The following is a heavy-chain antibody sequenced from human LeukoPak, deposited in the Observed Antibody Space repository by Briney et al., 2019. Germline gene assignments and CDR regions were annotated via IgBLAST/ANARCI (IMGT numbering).Heavy chain of an antibody. Sequence: GGSLRLSREASAFTLSSYNMNWVRQAPGKGLEWISSISSGSTYMNYADSVKGRFTISRDNAKNSLYLQMNSLRAEDTAVYYCAKSGSMVSTSFDFWGQGTLVTVSS. CDR3: AKSGSMVSTSFDF. V-gene: IGHV3-21*01. J-gene: IGHJ4*02. D-gene: IGHD5/OR15-5a*01. CDR1: AFTLSSYN. CDR2: ISSGSTYM.